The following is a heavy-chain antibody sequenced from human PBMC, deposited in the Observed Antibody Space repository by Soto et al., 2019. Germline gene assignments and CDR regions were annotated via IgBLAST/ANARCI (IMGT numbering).Heavy chain of an antibody. J-gene: IGHJ4*02. V-gene: IGHV4-39*01. CDR2: IYYSGNT. Sequence: ETLSLTCTVSGGSISSRVYYWGWIRQPPGKGLEWIGSIYYSGNTYYNSSLKSRVIISVATSENQFSLKLSSVTAADTAVYYCASSNELRYFDYWGQGTLVTVSS. CDR1: GGSISSRVYY. D-gene: IGHD3-9*01. CDR3: ASSNELRYFDY.